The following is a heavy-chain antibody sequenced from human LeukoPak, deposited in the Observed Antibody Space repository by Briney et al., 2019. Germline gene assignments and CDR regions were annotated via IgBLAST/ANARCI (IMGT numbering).Heavy chain of an antibody. CDR3: AGIGVAGQFDY. CDR2: ISSGKTYI. CDR1: GFTLSSYS. J-gene: IGHJ4*02. D-gene: IGHD6-19*01. Sequence: SGGSLRLSCAASGFTLSSYSMNWVRQAPGKGLEWVSYISSGKTYIYYADSVKDRFTISRDNAQSSLYLHMNSLRAEDTAVYYCAGIGVAGQFDYWGQGTLVTVSS. V-gene: IGHV3-21*01.